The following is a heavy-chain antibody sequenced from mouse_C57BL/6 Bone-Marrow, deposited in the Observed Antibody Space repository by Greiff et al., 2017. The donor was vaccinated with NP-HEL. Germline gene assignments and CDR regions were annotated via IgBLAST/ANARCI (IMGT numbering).Heavy chain of an antibody. D-gene: IGHD1-1*01. V-gene: IGHV1-64*01. Sequence: QVQLQQPGAELVKPGASVKMSCKASGYTFTSYWITWVKQRPGQGLEWIGMIHPNSGSTNYNEKFKSKATLTVDKSSSTAYMQLSSLTSEDSAVYYCARRDRCSSSPCFAYWGQGTLVTVSA. CDR1: GYTFTSYW. J-gene: IGHJ3*01. CDR2: IHPNSGST. CDR3: ARRDRCSSSPCFAY.